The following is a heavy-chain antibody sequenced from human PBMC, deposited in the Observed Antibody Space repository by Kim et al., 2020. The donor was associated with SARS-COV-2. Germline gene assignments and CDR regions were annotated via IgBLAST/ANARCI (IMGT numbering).Heavy chain of an antibody. CDR1: GFTFGDCA. D-gene: IGHD3-22*01. CDR2: IRSKANGGTT. Sequence: GGSLRLSCTASGFTFGDCAMSWFRQAPGKGLEWVGFIRSKANGGTTDYAVSVRGRFAISRDDSTTIAYLQMNSLKSEDTGVYYCAKDYCDTSGRRLDYWGQGTLVTVSS. V-gene: IGHV3-49*03. CDR3: AKDYCDTSGRRLDY. J-gene: IGHJ4*02.